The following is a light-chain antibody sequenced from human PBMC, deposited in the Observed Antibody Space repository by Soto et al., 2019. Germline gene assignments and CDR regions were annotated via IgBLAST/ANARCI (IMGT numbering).Light chain of an antibody. CDR3: QQYHTYSWT. J-gene: IGKJ1*01. CDR1: QSISNW. Sequence: DIQMTQSPSTLSASVGDSVTITCRASQSISNWLAWYQQKPGKAPNLLICDASTLESGVPSRFSGSGSGTEFTLTITSLQPDDFATYYCQQYHTYSWTFGQGTKVDI. CDR2: DAS. V-gene: IGKV1-5*01.